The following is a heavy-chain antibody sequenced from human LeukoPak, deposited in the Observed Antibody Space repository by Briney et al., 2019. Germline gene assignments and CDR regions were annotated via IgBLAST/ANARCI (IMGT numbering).Heavy chain of an antibody. CDR1: GFTFSSYE. CDR3: GRQAAPDY. J-gene: IGHJ4*02. Sequence: GGSLRLSCAASGFTFSSYEMNWVRQAPGKGLEWVSYISSSGSTIYYADSVRGRFTISRDNAKNSLYLQMHSLRAEDTAVYYCGRQAAPDYWGQGTLVTVSS. V-gene: IGHV3-48*03. CDR2: ISSSGSTI. D-gene: IGHD2-15*01.